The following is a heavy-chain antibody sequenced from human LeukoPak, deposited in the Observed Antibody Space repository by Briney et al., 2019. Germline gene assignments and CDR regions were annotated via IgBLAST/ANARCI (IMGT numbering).Heavy chain of an antibody. CDR2: IYHSGST. CDR3: ARIPGYSYGYYFDY. D-gene: IGHD5-18*01. CDR1: GGSISSGGYS. J-gene: IGHJ4*02. V-gene: IGHV4-30-2*02. Sequence: SETLSLTCAVSGGSISSGGYSWSWIRQPPGKGLEWIGYIYHSGSTYYTPSLKSRVTISVDTSKTQFSLKLSSVTAADTAVYYCARIPGYSYGYYFDYWGQGTLVTVSS.